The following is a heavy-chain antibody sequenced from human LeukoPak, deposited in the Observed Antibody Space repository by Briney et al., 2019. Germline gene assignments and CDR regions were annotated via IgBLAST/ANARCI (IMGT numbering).Heavy chain of an antibody. CDR1: GYSFTSYW. CDR2: IYPGESDT. V-gene: IGHV5-51*01. D-gene: IGHD3-22*01. J-gene: IGHJ4*02. CDR3: ARQDDSSGQTYFDY. Sequence: GESLNISCKGSGYSFTSYWIGWVRQMPGKGLEGMGIIYPGESDTRYSPSFQGQVTISADKSISTAYLQWSSLRASDTAMYYCARQDDSSGQTYFDYWGQGTLVTVSS.